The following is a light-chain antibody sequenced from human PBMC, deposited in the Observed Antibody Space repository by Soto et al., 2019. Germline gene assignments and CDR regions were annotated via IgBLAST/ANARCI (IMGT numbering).Light chain of an antibody. CDR3: QQANSFPAT. Sequence: DIQMTQSPSSLSASVGDRVTITCRASQSISSYLNWYQQKPGKAPKLLIYAASSLQSGVPSRFGGSESGTDFTLTISSRQPEDFATYDCQQANSFPATFGQGTKVDIK. J-gene: IGKJ1*01. CDR2: AAS. V-gene: IGKV1-39*01. CDR1: QSISSY.